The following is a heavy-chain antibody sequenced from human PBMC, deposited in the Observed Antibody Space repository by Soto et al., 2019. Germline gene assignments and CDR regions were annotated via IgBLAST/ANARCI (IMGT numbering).Heavy chain of an antibody. D-gene: IGHD3-10*01. CDR2: ISGSGGST. J-gene: IGHJ5*02. CDR1: GFTFSSYA. CDR3: AKDEAISTYYYGSGTLGQWFDP. V-gene: IGHV3-23*01. Sequence: EVQLLESGGGLVQPGGSLRLSCAASGFTFSSYAMSWVRQAPGKGLEWVSAISGSGGSTYYADSVKGRFTISRANSKNTLYLQMHSLRAEDTAVYYCAKDEAISTYYYGSGTLGQWFDPWGQGTLVTVSS.